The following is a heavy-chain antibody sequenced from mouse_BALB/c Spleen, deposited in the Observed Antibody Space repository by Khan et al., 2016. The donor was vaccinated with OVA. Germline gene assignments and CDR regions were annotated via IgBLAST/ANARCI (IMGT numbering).Heavy chain of an antibody. V-gene: IGHV2-6-1*01. Sequence: QVQLKESGPGLAAPSQSLSITCTISGFSLTNYGVHWVRQPPGKGLEWLVVIWSDGTTNYNSALNSRLTITKDNSQSHVFLKMNSLQTDDTAIYFCARQPYYHYNIMDYWGQGTSVTVSS. CDR3: ARQPYYHYNIMDY. CDR1: GFSLTNYG. J-gene: IGHJ4*01. D-gene: IGHD2-10*01. CDR2: IWSDGTT.